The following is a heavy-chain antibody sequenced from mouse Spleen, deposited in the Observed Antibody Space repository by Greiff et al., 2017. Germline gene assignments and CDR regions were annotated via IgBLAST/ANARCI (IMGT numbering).Heavy chain of an antibody. J-gene: IGHJ4*01. CDR3: ARDDQAVAMAY. CDR2: ISSGSSTI. V-gene: IGHV5-17*01. CDR1: GFTFSDYG. D-gene: IGHD6-1*01. Sequence: EVKLVESGGGLVKPGGSLKLSCAASGFTFSDYGMHWVRQAPEKGLEWVAYISSGSSTIYYADTVKGRFTISRDNAKNTLFLQMTSLRSEDTAMYYGARDDQAVAMAYWGQGTSVTVSA.